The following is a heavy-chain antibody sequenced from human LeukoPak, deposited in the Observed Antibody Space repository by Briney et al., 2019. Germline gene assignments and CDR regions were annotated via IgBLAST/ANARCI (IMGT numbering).Heavy chain of an antibody. CDR3: AREVDRVFDY. CDR1: GFTFSSYS. CDR2: ISSNGDNT. J-gene: IGHJ4*02. D-gene: IGHD2-2*01. V-gene: IGHV3-64*02. Sequence: GGSLRLSCAASGFTFSSYSMHWLRQAPGKGLAYVSAISSNGDNTYYAGSVKGRFTISRDNSKDTLYLQMGSLRVEDMGVYYCAREVDRVFDYWGQGNLVTVSS.